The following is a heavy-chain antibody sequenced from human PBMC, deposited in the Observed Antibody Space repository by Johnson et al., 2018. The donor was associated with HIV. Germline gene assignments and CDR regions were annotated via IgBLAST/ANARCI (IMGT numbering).Heavy chain of an antibody. CDR1: GFTFSSYP. V-gene: IGHV3-30-3*01. D-gene: IGHD2-21*02. Sequence: QVQLVESGGGVVQPGRSLRLSCAASGFTFSSYPMHWVRQAPGKGLAWVGVISYDGSNKYFTDSVRGRFTISRDNSKNTLYLKINSLRVEDTAVYYCANSTASDAFDIWGQGTMVTVSS. CDR3: ANSTASDAFDI. J-gene: IGHJ3*02. CDR2: ISYDGSNK.